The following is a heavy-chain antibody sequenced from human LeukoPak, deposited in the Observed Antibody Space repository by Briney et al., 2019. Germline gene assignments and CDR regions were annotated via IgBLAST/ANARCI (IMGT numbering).Heavy chain of an antibody. J-gene: IGHJ3*02. CDR3: AKTSSGWYDAFDI. CDR2: ISYDGSNK. CDR1: GFTFSSYG. V-gene: IGHV3-30*18. Sequence: GALRLSCAASGFTFSSYGMHWVRQAPGKGLEWVAVISYDGSNKYYADSVKGRLTISRDNSKNTLYLQMNSLRAEDTAVYYCAKTSSGWYDAFDIWGQGTMVTVSS. D-gene: IGHD6-19*01.